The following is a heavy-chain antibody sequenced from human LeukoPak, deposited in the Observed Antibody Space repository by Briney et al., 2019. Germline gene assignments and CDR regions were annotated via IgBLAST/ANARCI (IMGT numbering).Heavy chain of an antibody. CDR1: GGSFSGYY. V-gene: IGHV4-34*01. J-gene: IGHJ4*02. Sequence: SETLSLTCAVYGGSFSGYYWNWIRQPPGKGLEWIGEINHSGSINYNPSLRSRVTISVDTSKNQFSLKLSSVTAADTAVYYCARGGYHNVDYWGQGTLVTVSS. CDR3: ARGGYHNVDY. D-gene: IGHD1-1*01. CDR2: INHSGSI.